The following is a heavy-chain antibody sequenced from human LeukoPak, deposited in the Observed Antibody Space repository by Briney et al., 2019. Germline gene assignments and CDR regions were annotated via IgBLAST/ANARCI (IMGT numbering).Heavy chain of an antibody. CDR3: ARVNYYYGMDV. CDR1: GLTLSIYS. CDR2: ISSSSSTI. J-gene: IGHJ6*02. V-gene: IGHV3-48*04. Sequence: GGSLRLSCAASGLTLSIYSMNWVRQAPGKGLEWVSYISSSSSTIYYADSVKGRFTISRDNAKNSLYLQMNSLRAEDTAVYYCARVNYYYGMDVWGQGTTVTVSS.